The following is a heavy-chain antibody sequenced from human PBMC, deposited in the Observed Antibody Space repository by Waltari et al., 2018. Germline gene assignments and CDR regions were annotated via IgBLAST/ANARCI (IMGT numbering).Heavy chain of an antibody. CDR1: GGSFSNHA. V-gene: IGHV1-69*11. CDR2: VSPVLGGG. CDR3: AKDHATMKYSSTFDF. Sequence: QVQLVQSGAEVKRPGSSVKVSCKASGGSFSNHAISWVRTAPGKGLEWVGGVSPVLGGGNYPQKFQGRVTITADEYTNTAYMELRSLTSEDTAIYYCAKDHATMKYSSTFDFWGQGTLVSVSS. J-gene: IGHJ4*02. D-gene: IGHD2-2*01.